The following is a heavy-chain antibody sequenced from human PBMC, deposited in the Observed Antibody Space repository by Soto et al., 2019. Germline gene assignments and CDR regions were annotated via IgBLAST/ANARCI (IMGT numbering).Heavy chain of an antibody. V-gene: IGHV1-69*02. D-gene: IGHD2-21*01. CDR1: GGTFSTYS. Sequence: QVQLVQSGAEVKTPGSSVKVSCKDSGGTFSTYSMFWVRQAPGQGLEWMGRIIPMLGIRNYAQRFQERVTITADKSTATAHMELSSLRSEDTALYYCTIGSWSGEGVDIWGQGTMVTVSS. J-gene: IGHJ3*02. CDR3: TIGSWSGEGVDI. CDR2: IIPMLGIR.